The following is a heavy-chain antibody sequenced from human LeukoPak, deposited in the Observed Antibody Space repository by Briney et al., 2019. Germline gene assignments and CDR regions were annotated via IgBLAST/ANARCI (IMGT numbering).Heavy chain of an antibody. V-gene: IGHV4-59*01. CDR1: GGSISSYY. J-gene: IGHJ5*02. D-gene: IGHD2-15*01. CDR2: IYYSGST. Sequence: SETLSLTCTVSGGSISSYYWSWIRQPPGKGLEWIGYIYYSGSTNYNPSLKSRVTISVDTSKNQFPLKLSSVTAADTAVYYCARGLTACSGGSCYLNWFDPWGQGTLVTVSS. CDR3: ARGLTACSGGSCYLNWFDP.